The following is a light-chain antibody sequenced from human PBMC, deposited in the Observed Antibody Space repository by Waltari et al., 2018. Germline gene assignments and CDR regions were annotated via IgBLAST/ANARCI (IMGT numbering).Light chain of an antibody. CDR1: QSVGST. Sequence: EIVMTQSPATLSVSPGDRATLSCRASQSVGSTLAWYQQKPGQAPRLLIHGASTRATGVPARFSGSGSGTEFTLTISGLQSEDFAVYYCQQRSSWPLTFGGGTKVEIK. CDR3: QQRSSWPLT. J-gene: IGKJ4*01. V-gene: IGKV3-15*01. CDR2: GAS.